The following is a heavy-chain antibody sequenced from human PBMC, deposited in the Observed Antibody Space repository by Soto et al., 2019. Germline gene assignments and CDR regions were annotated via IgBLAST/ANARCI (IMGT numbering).Heavy chain of an antibody. J-gene: IGHJ4*02. D-gene: IGHD3-10*01. V-gene: IGHV3-30*18. CDR1: GFTFSSSG. CDR3: AKDRGAAVIDY. Sequence: QVQLVESGGGVIQPGRSLRLSCAASGFTFSSSGMHWVRQAPGKGLEWVAVISYDGSNKYYADSVKGRFTISRDNSKNTLYLQMNRLRAEDTAVYYCAKDRGAAVIDYWGEGTMFTVSS. CDR2: ISYDGSNK.